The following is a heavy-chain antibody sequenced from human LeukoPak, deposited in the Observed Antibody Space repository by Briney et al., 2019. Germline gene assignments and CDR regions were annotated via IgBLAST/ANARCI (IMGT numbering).Heavy chain of an antibody. CDR2: IYYSGST. V-gene: IGHV4-39*01. CDR1: GGSISSSSYY. Sequence: SETLSLTCTVPGGSISSSSYYWGWIRQPPGKGLEWIGSIYYSGSTYYNPSLKSRVTISVDTSKNQFSLKLSSVTAADTAVYYCARLGITMGHYYYYMDVWGKGTKVTVPS. D-gene: IGHD3-10*01. J-gene: IGHJ6*03. CDR3: ARLGITMGHYYYYMDV.